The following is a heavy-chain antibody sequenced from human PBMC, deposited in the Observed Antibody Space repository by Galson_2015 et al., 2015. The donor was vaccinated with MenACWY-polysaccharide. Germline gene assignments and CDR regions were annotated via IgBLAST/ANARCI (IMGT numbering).Heavy chain of an antibody. D-gene: IGHD1-7*01. CDR2: ITAYNGKT. Sequence: SVKVSCKASGYTFTRYGISWVRQAPGQGLEWMGWITAYNGKTNYAQKLQGRVTMTTDTSTSTAYMELRSLRSDDTAMYYCARDWNYVFDYWGQGTPVTASP. CDR1: GYTFTRYG. CDR3: ARDWNYVFDY. V-gene: IGHV1-18*01. J-gene: IGHJ4*02.